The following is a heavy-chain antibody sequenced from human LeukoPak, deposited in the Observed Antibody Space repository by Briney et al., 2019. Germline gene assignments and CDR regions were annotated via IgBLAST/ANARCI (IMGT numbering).Heavy chain of an antibody. J-gene: IGHJ4*02. V-gene: IGHV3-15*01. CDR1: GFTFSNAW. D-gene: IGHD1-1*01. CDR3: TSRSTGTTGY. CDR2: IKSKTDGGTT. Sequence: PGGSLRLSCAASGFTFSNAWMSWVRQAPGKGLEWVGRIKSKTDGGTTDYTAPVKGRFTISRDGSKHTLYLQMNSLKTEDTAVYYCTSRSTGTTGYWGQGTLVTVSS.